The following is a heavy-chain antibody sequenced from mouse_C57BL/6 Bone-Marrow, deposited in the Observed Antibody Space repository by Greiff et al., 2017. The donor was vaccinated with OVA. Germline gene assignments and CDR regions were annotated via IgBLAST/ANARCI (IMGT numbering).Heavy chain of an antibody. Sequence: QVQLQQSGAELARPGASVKLSCKASGYTFTSYGISWVKQRTGQGLEWIGEIYPRSGNTYYNEKFKGKAKLTAEKSSSTAYMELRSLTSEDSAVYFCSYYGSSPYYYAMDYWGQGTSVTVSS. CDR3: SYYGSSPYYYAMDY. CDR1: GYTFTSYG. CDR2: IYPRSGNT. V-gene: IGHV1-81*01. D-gene: IGHD1-1*01. J-gene: IGHJ4*01.